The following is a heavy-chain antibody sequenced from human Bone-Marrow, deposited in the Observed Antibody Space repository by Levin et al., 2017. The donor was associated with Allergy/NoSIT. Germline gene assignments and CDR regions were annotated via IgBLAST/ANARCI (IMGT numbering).Heavy chain of an antibody. CDR2: ISYDGSNK. V-gene: IGHV3-30-3*01. D-gene: IGHD3-10*01. J-gene: IGHJ3*02. Sequence: PGGSLRLSCAASGFTFSSYAMHWVRQAPGKGLEWVAVISYDGSNKYYADSVKGRFTISRDNSKNTLYLQMNSLRAEDTAVYYCARDGHGAYDAFDIWGQGTMVTVSS. CDR1: GFTFSSYA. CDR3: ARDGHGAYDAFDI.